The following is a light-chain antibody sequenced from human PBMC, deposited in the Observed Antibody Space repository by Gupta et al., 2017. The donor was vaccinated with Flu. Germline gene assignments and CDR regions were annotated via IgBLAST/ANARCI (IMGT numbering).Light chain of an antibody. CDR2: DAS. J-gene: IGKJ5*01. CDR3: QQYDRSPT. Sequence: GERATLTCRASQSVNSNYLAWYQQKPGLAPRLLIYDASNRAAGIPDRVSGSGSGTDFTLTISRLEDEDSAVYYCQQYDRSPTFGQGTQLEIK. V-gene: IGKV3D-20*01. CDR1: QSVNSNY.